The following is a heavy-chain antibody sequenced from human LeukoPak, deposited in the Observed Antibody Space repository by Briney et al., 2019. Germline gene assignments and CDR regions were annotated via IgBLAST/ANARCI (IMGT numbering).Heavy chain of an antibody. J-gene: IGHJ4*02. Sequence: GGSLRLSCAASQISNWVRQAPWKGLEWVAYILDTGSTTSYADSVKGRFTISRDNAKASLYLHMNSLRDEDTAVYYCARSPRNPKVYFDYWGQGALVTVSS. D-gene: IGHD1-14*01. CDR1: QIS. CDR3: ARSPRNPKVYFDY. CDR2: ILDTGSTT. V-gene: IGHV3-48*02.